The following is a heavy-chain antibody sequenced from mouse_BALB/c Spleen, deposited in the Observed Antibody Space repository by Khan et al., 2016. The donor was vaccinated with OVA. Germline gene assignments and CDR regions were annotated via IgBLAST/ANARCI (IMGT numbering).Heavy chain of an antibody. D-gene: IGHD1-1*01. CDR3: VNHGSNSAWFTY. Sequence: QVQLKESGAELAKPGASVKMSCKASGYTFTNYWMHWVKQRPGQGLEWIGYINPSTDYTEYNQKFKDKATLTADKSSSTAYIQLTSLTSEDSALYYCVNHGSNSAWFTYWGQGTLVTVSA. V-gene: IGHV1-7*01. J-gene: IGHJ3*01. CDR2: INPSTDYT. CDR1: GYTFTNYW.